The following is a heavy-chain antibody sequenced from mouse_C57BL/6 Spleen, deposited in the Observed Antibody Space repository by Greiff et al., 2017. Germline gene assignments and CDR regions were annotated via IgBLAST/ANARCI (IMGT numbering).Heavy chain of an antibody. J-gene: IGHJ2*01. Sequence: EVMLVESGGGLVKPGGSLKLSCAASGFTFSDYGMHWVRQAPEKGLEWVSYISSGSNTLYYADTVKGRFTISRDNAKNTLFLQMTSLRSEDTAMYYCASTDYYGSSYLDYWGQGTTLTVSS. CDR2: ISSGSNTL. CDR1: GFTFSDYG. V-gene: IGHV5-17*01. CDR3: ASTDYYGSSYLDY. D-gene: IGHD1-1*01.